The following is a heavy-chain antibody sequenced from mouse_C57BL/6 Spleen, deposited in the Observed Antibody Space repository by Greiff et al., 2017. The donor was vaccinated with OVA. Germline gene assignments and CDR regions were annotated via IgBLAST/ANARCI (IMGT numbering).Heavy chain of an antibody. Sequence: VMLVESGPGLVQPSQSLSITCTVSGFSLTSYGVHWVRQSPGKGLEWLGVIWSGGSTDYNAAFISRLSISKDNSKSQVFFKMNSLQADDTAIYYCAGQEDYYAMDYWGQGTSVTVSS. V-gene: IGHV2-2*01. J-gene: IGHJ4*01. CDR2: IWSGGST. CDR1: GFSLTSYG. CDR3: AGQEDYYAMDY.